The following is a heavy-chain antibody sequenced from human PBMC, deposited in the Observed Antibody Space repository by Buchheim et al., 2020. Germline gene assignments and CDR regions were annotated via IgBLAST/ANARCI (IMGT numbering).Heavy chain of an antibody. CDR2: ISGSGGST. CDR3: AKVLAAAGTWYFDF. CDR1: GFTFDKYA. J-gene: IGHJ2*01. Sequence: EVQLLESGGGLVQPGGSLRLSCAASGFTFDKYAMSWVRQAPGKGLEWVSGISGSGGSTYYADSVKGRFTISRDNSKSTLYLQMNSLRAADTALYYCAKVLAAAGTWYFDFWGRGTL. V-gene: IGHV3-23*01. D-gene: IGHD6-13*01.